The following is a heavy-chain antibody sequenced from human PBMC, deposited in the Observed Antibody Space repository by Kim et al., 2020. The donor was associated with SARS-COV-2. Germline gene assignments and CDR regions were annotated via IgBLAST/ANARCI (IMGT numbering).Heavy chain of an antibody. V-gene: IGHV3-21*01. J-gene: IGHJ6*02. Sequence: ESLKGRFTISRDKAKKSLYLKMSSLRAEDTAVYYCARPLSYQIWTGSGMDVWGQGTTVTVSS. CDR3: ARPLSYQIWTGSGMDV. D-gene: IGHD3-9*01.